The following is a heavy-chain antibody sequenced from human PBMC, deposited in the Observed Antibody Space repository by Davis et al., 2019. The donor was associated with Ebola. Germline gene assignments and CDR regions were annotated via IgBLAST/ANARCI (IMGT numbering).Heavy chain of an antibody. J-gene: IGHJ4*02. V-gene: IGHV1-69*10. CDR1: GGTFSSYA. CDR3: ARDGASKARVGAPGY. CDR2: IIPILGIA. Sequence: SVKVSCKASGGTFSSYAISWVRQAPGQGLEWMGGIIPILGIANYARKFQGRVTITADESTSTAYMELSSLRSEDTAVYYCARDGASKARVGAPGYWGQGTLVTVSS. D-gene: IGHD1-26*01.